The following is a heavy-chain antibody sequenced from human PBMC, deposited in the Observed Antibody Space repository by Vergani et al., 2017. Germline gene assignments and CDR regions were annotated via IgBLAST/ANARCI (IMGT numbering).Heavy chain of an antibody. Sequence: EVQLVESGGGLVQPGRSLRLSCAASGFTFDDYAMHWVRQAPGKGLEWVSGISWNSGSIGYADSVKGRFTISRDNAKNSLYLQMNSLRAEDTAVYYCARLYSSSSPVDYWGQGTLVTVSS. D-gene: IGHD6-6*01. J-gene: IGHJ4*02. V-gene: IGHV3-9*01. CDR1: GFTFDDYA. CDR3: ARLYSSSSPVDY. CDR2: ISWNSGSI.